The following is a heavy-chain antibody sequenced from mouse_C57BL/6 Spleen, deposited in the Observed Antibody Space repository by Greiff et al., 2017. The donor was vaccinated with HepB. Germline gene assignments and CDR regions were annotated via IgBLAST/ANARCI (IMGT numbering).Heavy chain of an antibody. CDR3: ARATVVAEFDY. V-gene: IGHV1-80*01. D-gene: IGHD1-1*01. CDR2: IYPGDGDT. Sequence: QVHVKQSGAELVKPGASVKISCKASGYAFSSYWMNWVKQRPGKGLEWIGQIYPGDGDTNYNGKFRGKATLTADKSSSTAYMQLSSLTSEDSAVYFWARATVVAEFDYWGQGTTLTVSS. CDR1: GYAFSSYW. J-gene: IGHJ2*01.